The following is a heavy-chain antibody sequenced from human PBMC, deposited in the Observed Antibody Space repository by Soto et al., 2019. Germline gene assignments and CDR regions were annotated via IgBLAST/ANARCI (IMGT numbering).Heavy chain of an antibody. D-gene: IGHD7-27*01. Sequence: QVQLVQSGGGVVQPGRSLRLSCAASGFTFSNYGLHWVRQAPGKGLEWVAFISHDGGNKYYADSVKGRFTISRDNSKNTLYVQMNSLRAEDTAVYYCAKPGAATSGDWGYFDYWGQGTLVPVSS. J-gene: IGHJ4*02. CDR2: ISHDGGNK. CDR3: AKPGAATSGDWGYFDY. CDR1: GFTFSNYG. V-gene: IGHV3-30*18.